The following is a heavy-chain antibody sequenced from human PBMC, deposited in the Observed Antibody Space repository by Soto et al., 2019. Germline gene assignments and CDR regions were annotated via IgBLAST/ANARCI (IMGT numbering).Heavy chain of an antibody. Sequence: ASVKVSCKGSGYTFTSYAMHWVRQAPGQRLEWMGWINAGNGNTKYSQKFQGRVTITRDTSASTAYMEPSSLRSEDTAVYYCAREFGTYCSGGSCYGSDASDIWGQGTMVTVSS. CDR1: GYTFTSYA. V-gene: IGHV1-3*01. CDR2: INAGNGNT. D-gene: IGHD2-15*01. J-gene: IGHJ3*02. CDR3: AREFGTYCSGGSCYGSDASDI.